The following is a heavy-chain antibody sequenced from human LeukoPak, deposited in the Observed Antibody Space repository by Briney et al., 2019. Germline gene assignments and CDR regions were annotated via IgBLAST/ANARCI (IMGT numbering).Heavy chain of an antibody. J-gene: IGHJ4*02. V-gene: IGHV4-38-2*02. CDR3: ARLCYYYDSSGFNYFDY. CDR1: GYSINNGYY. D-gene: IGHD3-22*01. Sequence: PSETLSLTCIVSGYSINNGYYWGWIRQPPGRGLEWIGSIYHSGKTYYNPSLKSRVTISVDTSKNQFSLKLSSVTAADTAVYYCARLCYYYDSSGFNYFDYWGQGTLVTVSS. CDR2: IYHSGKT.